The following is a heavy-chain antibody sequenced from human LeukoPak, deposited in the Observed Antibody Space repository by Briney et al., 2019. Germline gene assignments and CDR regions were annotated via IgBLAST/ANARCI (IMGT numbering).Heavy chain of an antibody. V-gene: IGHV4-38-2*01. CDR2: IYHSGST. D-gene: IGHD2-2*01. Sequence: SETLSLTCAASGYSISSGYYWSWIRQPPGKGLEWIGSIYHSGSTYYNPSLKSRVTISVDTSKNQFSLKLSSVTAADTAVYYCARLGYCSSTSCYYFDYWGQGILVTVSS. CDR1: GYSISSGYY. CDR3: ARLGYCSSTSCYYFDY. J-gene: IGHJ4*02.